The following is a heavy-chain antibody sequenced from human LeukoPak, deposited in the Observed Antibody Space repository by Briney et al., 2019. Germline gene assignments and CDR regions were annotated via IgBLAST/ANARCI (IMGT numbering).Heavy chain of an antibody. V-gene: IGHV4-59*08. Sequence: PSETLSLTCTVSGGSISSYFWSWLRQPPGKRLEWIGYISYSGNTDYNPSLTSRVTLSVDTSKNRLSLKLSSVTAADTAVYYCARKSSRGGFNGYDYWYFDVWGRGTLVTVAS. CDR2: ISYSGNT. CDR3: ARKSSRGGFNGYDYWYFDV. J-gene: IGHJ2*01. CDR1: GGSISSYF. D-gene: IGHD5-12*01.